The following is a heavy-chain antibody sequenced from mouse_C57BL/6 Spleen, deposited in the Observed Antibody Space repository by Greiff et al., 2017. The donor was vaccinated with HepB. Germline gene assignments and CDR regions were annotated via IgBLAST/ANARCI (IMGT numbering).Heavy chain of an antibody. Sequence: EVQLQQSGAELVRPGASVKLSCTASGFNIKDDYMHWVKQRPEQGLEWIGWIDPENGDTEYASKFQGKATITADTTSNTAYLQLSSLTSEDTAVYYCTTGELRRFPWFAYWGQGTLVTVSA. CDR2: IDPENGDT. CDR1: GFNIKDDY. CDR3: TTGELRRFPWFAY. V-gene: IGHV14-4*01. D-gene: IGHD1-2*01. J-gene: IGHJ3*01.